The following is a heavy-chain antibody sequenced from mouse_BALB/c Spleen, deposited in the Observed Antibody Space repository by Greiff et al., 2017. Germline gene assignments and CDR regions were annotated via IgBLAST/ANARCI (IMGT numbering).Heavy chain of an antibody. Sequence: VQLQQSGPGLVAPSQSLSITCTVSGFSLTGYGVNWVRQPPGKGLEWLGMIWGDGSTDYNSAPKSRLSISKNNSKSHVFLKMNSLQTDDTARYYCDRDRVPYYYDSSTGAMDYWGQGTTVTVSS. V-gene: IGHV2-6-7*01. D-gene: IGHD1-1*01. J-gene: IGHJ4*01. CDR3: DRDRVPYYYDSSTGAMDY. CDR2: IWGDGST. CDR1: GFSLTGYG.